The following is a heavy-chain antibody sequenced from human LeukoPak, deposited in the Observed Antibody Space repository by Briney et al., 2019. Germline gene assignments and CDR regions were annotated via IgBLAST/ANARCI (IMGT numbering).Heavy chain of an antibody. J-gene: IGHJ3*02. CDR1: GGSISSYY. D-gene: IGHD6-19*01. V-gene: IGHV4-59*08. Sequence: SDTLSLTCTVSGGSISSYYRSWIRQPPGKGLEWIGYIYYSGSTNYNPSLKSRVTISVDTSKNQFSLKLSSVTAADTAVYYCASPHMPVSGCKKGGAFDIWGQGTMVTVSS. CDR3: ASPHMPVSGCKKGGAFDI. CDR2: IYYSGST.